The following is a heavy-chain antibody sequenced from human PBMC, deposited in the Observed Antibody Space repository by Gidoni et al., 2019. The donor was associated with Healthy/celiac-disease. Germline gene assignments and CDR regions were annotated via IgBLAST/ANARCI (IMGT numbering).Heavy chain of an antibody. D-gene: IGHD5-12*01. CDR2: INHSGST. CDR3: ARGGRKWIPGGMDV. J-gene: IGHJ6*02. Sequence: QVQLQQWGAGLLKPSETLSLTFAVYGGSFSGYSWSWILQPPGKGLEWIGEINHSGSTNYNPSLKSRVTISVDTSKNQFSLKLSSVTAADTAVYYCARGGRKWIPGGMDVWGQGTTVTVSS. V-gene: IGHV4-34*01. CDR1: GGSFSGYS.